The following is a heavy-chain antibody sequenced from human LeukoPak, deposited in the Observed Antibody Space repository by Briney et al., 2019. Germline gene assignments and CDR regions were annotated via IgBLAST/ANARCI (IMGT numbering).Heavy chain of an antibody. CDR2: IYPGDSDT. V-gene: IGHV5-51*01. J-gene: IGHJ2*01. CDR1: GYSFTSYW. D-gene: IGHD5-24*01. CDR3: ARLRRDGYNYFHWYFDL. Sequence: GESLKISCKGSGYSFTSYWIGWVRQMPGKGLEWMGIIYPGDSDTRYSPSFQGQVTISADKSISTAYLQWSSLKASDTAMYYCARLRRDGYNYFHWYFDLWGRGTLVTVSS.